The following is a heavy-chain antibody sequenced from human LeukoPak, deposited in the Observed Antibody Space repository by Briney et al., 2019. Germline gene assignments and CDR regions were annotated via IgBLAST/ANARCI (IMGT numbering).Heavy chain of an antibody. CDR3: ARRYYGSGTPRPFDY. D-gene: IGHD3-10*01. V-gene: IGHV1-2*02. J-gene: IGHJ4*02. CDR1: GYTFTGYY. CDR2: INPNSGGT. Sequence: ASVKVSCKASGYTFTGYYMHWVRQAPGQGLEWMGWINPNSGGTNYAQKFQGRVTMTRDTSISTAYMELSRLRSDDTAVYYCARRYYGSGTPRPFDYWGQGTLVTVSS.